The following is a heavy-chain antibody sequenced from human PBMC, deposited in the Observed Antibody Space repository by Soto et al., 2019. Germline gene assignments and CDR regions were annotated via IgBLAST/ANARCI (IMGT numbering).Heavy chain of an antibody. CDR2: IKSKSDGGTT. CDR3: ATDPFSGSYYGFYI. D-gene: IGHD1-26*01. V-gene: IGHV3-15*01. CDR1: GFTFSNAW. Sequence: GGSLRLSXAASGFTFSNAWMNWVRQAPGKGLEWVGRIKSKSDGGTTDYAAPVQGRFIVSRDDSKNTPYLQMQSLRTEDTAVYYCATDPFSGSYYGFYIWGQGTMVTVSS. J-gene: IGHJ3*02.